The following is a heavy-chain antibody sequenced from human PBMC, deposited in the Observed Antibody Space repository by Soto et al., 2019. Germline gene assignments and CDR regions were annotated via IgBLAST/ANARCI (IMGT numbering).Heavy chain of an antibody. CDR1: GYTFIPIR. Sequence: ASVTVSCKTSGYTFIPIRSSWVRQAPGQGLEWVGWISPDSGNIKSAQRLQGRVTMTRDTAASTAYMELRSLTSDDTAMYYCARDTESNRYNDWGQGTLVTVSS. CDR2: ISPDSGNI. V-gene: IGHV1-18*04. CDR3: ARDTESNRYND. D-gene: IGHD1-20*01. J-gene: IGHJ1*01.